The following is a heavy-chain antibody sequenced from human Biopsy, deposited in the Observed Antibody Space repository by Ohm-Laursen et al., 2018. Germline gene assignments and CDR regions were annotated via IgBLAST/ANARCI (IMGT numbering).Heavy chain of an antibody. V-gene: IGHV1-2*02. Sequence: GPVKVSCQPSGYTFTAFSVHWLRQAPGQGLEWVGWINPKSGDTDYPQNFQGRVSMTRDTSISTAYMDLSRLRSDDTAVYYCARGRRHCSGTCSRWYFDLWGRGTLVTVSS. CDR2: INPKSGDT. CDR3: ARGRRHCSGTCSRWYFDL. D-gene: IGHD2-2*01. CDR1: GYTFTAFS. J-gene: IGHJ2*01.